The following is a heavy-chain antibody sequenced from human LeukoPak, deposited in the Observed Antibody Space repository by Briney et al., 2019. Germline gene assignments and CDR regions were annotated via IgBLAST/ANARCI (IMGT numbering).Heavy chain of an antibody. D-gene: IGHD3-22*01. J-gene: IGHJ3*02. CDR3: ARHGEYYYDSSGYPRGAFDI. CDR1: GGSISSGSYY. V-gene: IGHV4-61*02. CDR2: IYTSGST. Sequence: PSETLSLTCTVSGGSISSGSYYWSWIRQPAGKGLEWIGRIYTSGSTNYNPSLKSRVTISVDTSKNQFSLKLSSVTAADTAVYYCARHGEYYYDSSGYPRGAFDIWGQGTMVTVSS.